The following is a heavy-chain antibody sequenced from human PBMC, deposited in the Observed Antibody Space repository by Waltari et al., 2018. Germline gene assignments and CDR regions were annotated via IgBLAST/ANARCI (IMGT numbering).Heavy chain of an antibody. CDR3: ARSAYYDSSGYSYFDY. J-gene: IGHJ4*02. CDR1: GGSFSGYY. Sequence: QVQLQQWGAGLLKPSETLSLTCAVYGGSFSGYYWSWIRQPPGKGLEWIGELNHSGSTNYNPSLKRRVTISVDTSKNQFSLKLSSVTAADTAVYYCARSAYYDSSGYSYFDYWGQGTLVTVSS. V-gene: IGHV4-34*01. D-gene: IGHD3-22*01. CDR2: LNHSGST.